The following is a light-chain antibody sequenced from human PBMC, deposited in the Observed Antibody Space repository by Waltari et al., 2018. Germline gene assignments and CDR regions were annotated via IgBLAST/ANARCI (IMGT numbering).Light chain of an antibody. CDR2: DVT. CDR1: TNNF. V-gene: IGLV2-14*01. CDR3: SSFTSLRSVI. Sequence: QSALTQPASVSGSPGQSITITCTGTTNNFVSWYQLHPRNPPRLILSDVTYRPSGVPSRFSGSKSGDTASLTISGVQAEDEAHYYCSSFTSLRSVIFGGGTTLTVL. J-gene: IGLJ2*01.